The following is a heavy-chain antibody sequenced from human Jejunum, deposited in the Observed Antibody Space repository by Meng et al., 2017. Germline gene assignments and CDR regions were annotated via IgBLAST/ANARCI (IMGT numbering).Heavy chain of an antibody. J-gene: IGHJ4*02. CDR3: AGDNYDTASRFDY. D-gene: IGHD3-22*01. CDR1: GYTFTSYA. Sequence: QVQLLQSGSELKEPGASVKVSCKASGYTFTSYAINWLRQAPGQGPEWMGWINTNNGNPTYAQGFTGRFVFSLDTSVSTAYVQISSLKVEDTAMYYCAGDNYDTASRFDYWGQGTLVTVSS. CDR2: INTNNGNP. V-gene: IGHV7-4-1*02.